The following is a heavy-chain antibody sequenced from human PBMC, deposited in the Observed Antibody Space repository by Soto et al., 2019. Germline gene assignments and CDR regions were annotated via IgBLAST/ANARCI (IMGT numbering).Heavy chain of an antibody. V-gene: IGHV1-2*04. CDR1: GYTFTGYY. D-gene: IGHD2-15*01. Sequence: QVQLVQSGAEVKKPGASVKVSCKASGYTFTGYYMHWVRQAPGQGLEWMGWINPNSGGTNYAQKFQGWVTMTRDTSISTAYMELSRLRSDDTAVYYCARGAKDCSGGSCYIAAFDIWGQGTMVTVSS. J-gene: IGHJ3*02. CDR2: INPNSGGT. CDR3: ARGAKDCSGGSCYIAAFDI.